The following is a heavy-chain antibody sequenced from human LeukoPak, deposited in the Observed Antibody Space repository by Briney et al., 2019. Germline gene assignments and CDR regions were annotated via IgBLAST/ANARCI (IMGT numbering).Heavy chain of an antibody. CDR3: ARVGIPQAAARAYYFDY. Sequence: GESLKISCKGSGYSFTSYWIGWVRQMPGKGLEWMGIIYPGDSDTRYSPSFQGQVTISADKSISTAYLQWSSLKASDTAMYYCARVGIPQAAARAYYFDYWGQGTLVTVSS. CDR2: IYPGDSDT. J-gene: IGHJ4*02. CDR1: GYSFTSYW. V-gene: IGHV5-51*01. D-gene: IGHD6-6*01.